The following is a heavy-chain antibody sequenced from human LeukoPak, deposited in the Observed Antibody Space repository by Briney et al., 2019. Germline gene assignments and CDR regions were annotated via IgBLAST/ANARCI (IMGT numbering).Heavy chain of an antibody. CDR1: GFTFRSYA. CDR3: APRRDPPGIDV. Sequence: GSLRLSCAASGFTFRSYAMALVRQAPGKGLEWVSVVSGSGGSTYYADSVKGRFTISRDNSKNTVYLQMNSLRAEDTAVYYCAPRRDPPGIDVWGQGTTVTVSS. V-gene: IGHV3-23*01. J-gene: IGHJ6*02. CDR2: VSGSGGST.